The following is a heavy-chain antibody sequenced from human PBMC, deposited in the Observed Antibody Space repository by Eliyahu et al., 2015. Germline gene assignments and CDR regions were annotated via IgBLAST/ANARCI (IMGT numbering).Heavy chain of an antibody. CDR1: GGSFXGYX. D-gene: IGHD3-22*01. CDR3: ARGRYYDSSGYHD. J-gene: IGHJ4*02. CDR2: INHSGST. V-gene: IGHV4-34*01. Sequence: QVQLQQWGAGLLKPSETLSLTCAVXGGSFXGYXWSWIRXPPGKGLEWIGEINHSGSTNYNPSLKSRVTISVDTSKNQFSLKLSSVTAADTAVYYCARGRYYDSSGYHDWGQGTLVTVSS.